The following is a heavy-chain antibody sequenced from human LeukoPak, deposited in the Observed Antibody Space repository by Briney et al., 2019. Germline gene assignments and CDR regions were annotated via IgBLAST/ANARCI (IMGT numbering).Heavy chain of an antibody. D-gene: IGHD2-21*01. CDR3: ARHGGHYQSDD. V-gene: IGHV4-4*02. CDR1: GGSITSNH. Sequence: SETLSLTCTVSGGSITSNHWSWVRQPPGKRLEWIGQVHHSGGTSYNPSLRSRVTISIDKSENQFSLKLNSVTAADTAVYYCARHGGHYQSDDWGQGTLVTVSS. J-gene: IGHJ4*02. CDR2: VHHSGGT.